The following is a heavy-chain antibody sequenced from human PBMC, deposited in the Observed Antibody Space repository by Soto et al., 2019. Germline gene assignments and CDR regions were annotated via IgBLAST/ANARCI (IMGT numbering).Heavy chain of an antibody. V-gene: IGHV3-23*01. Sequence: PGGSLRLSCVASGFTFSHYTLNWVRRAPGKGLEWVSTISDRPTGHTHYAESVRGRFTISRDDSRDTVFLQMDSLRAEDTAVYYCTTRMTAHFDYWGQGVQVTVSS. CDR3: TTRMTAHFDY. J-gene: IGHJ4*02. D-gene: IGHD2-21*02. CDR2: ISDRPTGHT. CDR1: GFTFSHYT.